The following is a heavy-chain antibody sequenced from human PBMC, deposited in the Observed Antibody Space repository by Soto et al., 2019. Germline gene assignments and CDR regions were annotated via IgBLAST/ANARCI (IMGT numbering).Heavy chain of an antibody. V-gene: IGHV3-7*01. CDR3: ARGAGITGTTIFSDNDY. J-gene: IGHJ4*02. D-gene: IGHD1-7*01. CDR2: IKQDGSEK. Sequence: GGSLRLSCAASGFTFSSYWMSWVRQAPGKGLEWVANIKQDGSEKYYVDSVKGRFTISRDNAKNSLYLQMNSLRAEDTAVYYCARGAGITGTTIFSDNDYWGQGTLVTVSS. CDR1: GFTFSSYW.